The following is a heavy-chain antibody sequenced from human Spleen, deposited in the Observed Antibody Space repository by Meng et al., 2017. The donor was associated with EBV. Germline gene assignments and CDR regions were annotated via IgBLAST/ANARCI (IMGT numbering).Heavy chain of an antibody. Sequence: QVQESGPGRVKPSGTLSLTCAVSGGSISSSNWWSWVRQPPGKGLDWIGEIYHSGSTSYNPSLESRVTISIDKSKNQVSLKLTSVTAADTAVYYCAQRERWGLDPWGQGTLVTVSS. CDR2: IYHSGST. CDR3: AQRERWGLDP. V-gene: IGHV4-4*02. CDR1: GGSISSSNW. D-gene: IGHD3-16*01. J-gene: IGHJ5*02.